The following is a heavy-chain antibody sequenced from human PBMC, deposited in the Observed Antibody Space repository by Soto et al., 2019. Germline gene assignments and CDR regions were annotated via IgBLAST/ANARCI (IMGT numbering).Heavy chain of an antibody. CDR3: AKEGRWELLRTLDY. CDR2: ISYDGSNK. Sequence: GGSLRLSCAASGFTFSSYGMHWVRQAPGKGLEWVAVISYDGSNKYYADSVKGRFTISRDNSKNTLYLQMNSLRAEDTAVYYCAKEGRWELLRTLDYWGQGTLVTVSS. CDR1: GFTFSSYG. D-gene: IGHD1-26*01. V-gene: IGHV3-30*18. J-gene: IGHJ4*02.